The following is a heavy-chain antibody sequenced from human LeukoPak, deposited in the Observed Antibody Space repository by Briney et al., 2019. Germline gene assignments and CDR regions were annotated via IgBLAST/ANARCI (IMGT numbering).Heavy chain of an antibody. J-gene: IGHJ3*02. V-gene: IGHV3-48*03. CDR3: ARARIVGAQRLRDAFDI. CDR2: ISRSGSTI. Sequence: GGSLRLSCAASGFTFSSYEMNWVRQAPGKGLEWLSYISRSGSTIYYADSVKGRFTISRDNAKNSLYLQMNSLRAEDTAVYYCARARIVGAQRLRDAFDIWGQGTMVTVSS. CDR1: GFTFSSYE. D-gene: IGHD1-26*01.